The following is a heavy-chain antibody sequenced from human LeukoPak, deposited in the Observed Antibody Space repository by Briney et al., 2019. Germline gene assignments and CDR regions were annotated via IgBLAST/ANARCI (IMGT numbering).Heavy chain of an antibody. Sequence: RASLKLSCKASGFAFTHSCMSWVRQAPGQGLEWVANINLDGSEINYLDSLKGRLTISRDNAKDSLYLQMNGLRAEDTAVYFCVRDRGYSTFDYWGQGTLVTVSS. CDR2: INLDGSEI. CDR3: VRDRGYSTFDY. J-gene: IGHJ4*02. V-gene: IGHV3-7*05. D-gene: IGHD3-22*01. CDR1: GFAFTHSC.